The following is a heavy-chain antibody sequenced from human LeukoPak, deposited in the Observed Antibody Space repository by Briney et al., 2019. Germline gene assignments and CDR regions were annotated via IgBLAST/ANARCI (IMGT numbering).Heavy chain of an antibody. CDR2: ISSSSSTI. CDR1: GFTFGSYS. CDR3: ARDAYGGSYRDDY. D-gene: IGHD1-26*01. J-gene: IGHJ4*02. Sequence: GGSLRLSCAASGFTFGSYSMNWVRQAPGKGLEWVSYISSSSSTIYYADSVKGRFTISRDNAKNSLYLQMNSLRAEDTAVYYCARDAYGGSYRDDYWGQGTLVTVSS. V-gene: IGHV3-48*04.